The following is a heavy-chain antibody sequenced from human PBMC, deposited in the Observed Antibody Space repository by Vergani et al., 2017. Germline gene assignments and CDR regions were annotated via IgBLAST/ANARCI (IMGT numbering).Heavy chain of an antibody. CDR2: IYYSGST. V-gene: IGHV4-61*01. J-gene: IGHJ6*02. CDR1: GGSVSSGSYY. CDR3: ARATLYYGMDV. Sequence: QVQLQESGPGLVKPSETLSLTCTVSGGSVSSGSYYWSWIRQPPGKGLEWIGYIYYSGSTNYNPSLKSRVTISVDTSKNQFSLKLSSVTVADTAVYYCARATLYYGMDVWGQGTTVTVSS.